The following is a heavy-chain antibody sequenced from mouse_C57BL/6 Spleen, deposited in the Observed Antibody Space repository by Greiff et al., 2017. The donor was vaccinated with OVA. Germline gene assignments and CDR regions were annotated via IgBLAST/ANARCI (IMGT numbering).Heavy chain of an antibody. J-gene: IGHJ1*03. CDR1: GYTFTSYW. D-gene: IGHD4-1*01. CDR2: IDPSDSYT. Sequence: QVQLQQPGAELVMPGASVKLSCKASGYTFTSYWMHWVKQRPGQGLEWIGEIDPSDSYTNYNQKFKGKSTLTVDKSSSTAYMQLSSLTSEDSAVYCCAKTGTGLWYFDVWGTGTTVTVSS. CDR3: AKTGTGLWYFDV. V-gene: IGHV1-69*01.